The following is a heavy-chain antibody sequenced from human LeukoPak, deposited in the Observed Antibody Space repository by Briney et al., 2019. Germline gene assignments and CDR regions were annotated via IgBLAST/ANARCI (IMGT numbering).Heavy chain of an antibody. CDR1: GGSISSYY. V-gene: IGHV4-59*08. J-gene: IGHJ4*02. D-gene: IGHD4-17*01. CDR3: ARTIYYGDSSYFDY. Sequence: SETLSLTCTVSGGSISSYYWSWIRQPPGKGLEWIGYIYYSGSTNYNPSLKSRVTISVDTSKNQFSLKLSSVTAADTAVYYCARTIYYGDSSYFDYWGQGTLVTVSS. CDR2: IYYSGST.